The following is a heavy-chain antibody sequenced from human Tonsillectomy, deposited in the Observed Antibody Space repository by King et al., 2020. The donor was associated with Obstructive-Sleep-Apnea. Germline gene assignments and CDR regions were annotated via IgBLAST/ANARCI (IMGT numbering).Heavy chain of an antibody. V-gene: IGHV3-23*04. Sequence: VQLVESGGGLIQPGGSLRLSCAASGFTFSSYIMTWVRQAPGKGLEWVSAISGSGASTYYADSVKGRFRISRDNFKNTLSLQMNSLRAEDQAVYYCAKVKGVPAARIHDAFQIRGQGTMVTVSS. CDR3: AKVKGVPAARIHDAFQI. D-gene: IGHD2-2*01. J-gene: IGHJ3*02. CDR1: GFTFSSYI. CDR2: ISGSGAST.